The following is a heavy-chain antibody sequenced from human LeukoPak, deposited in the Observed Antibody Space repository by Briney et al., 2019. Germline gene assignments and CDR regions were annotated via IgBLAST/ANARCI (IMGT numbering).Heavy chain of an antibody. V-gene: IGHV1-2*02. D-gene: IGHD2-2*01. CDR3: ARVLVYCSSTSCHLEDY. J-gene: IGHJ4*02. CDR1: GYTFTGYY. CDR2: INPNSGGT. Sequence: ASVKVSCKASGYTFTGYYMHWVRQAPGQGLEWMGWINPNSGGTNYAQKFQGRVTMTRDTSISTAYMELSRLRSDDTAVYYCARVLVYCSSTSCHLEDYWGQGTLVTVSS.